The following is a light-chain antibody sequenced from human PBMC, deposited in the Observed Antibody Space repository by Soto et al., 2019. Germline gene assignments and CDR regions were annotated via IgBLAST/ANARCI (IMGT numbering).Light chain of an antibody. J-gene: IGKJ2*01. Sequence: EIVMTQSPATLSVSPGERATLSCRASQSVSSSLAWYQHKPGQAPRLLIYGASTRATGIPARFSGSGSGTEFTLTISSLQSEDFAVYYCQQYSNRPPMYTFGQGTKLEIK. CDR1: QSVSSS. CDR3: QQYSNRPPMYT. V-gene: IGKV3-15*01. CDR2: GAS.